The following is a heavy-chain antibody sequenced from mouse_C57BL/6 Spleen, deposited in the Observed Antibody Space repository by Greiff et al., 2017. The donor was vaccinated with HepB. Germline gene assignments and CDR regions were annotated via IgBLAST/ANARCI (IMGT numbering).Heavy chain of an antibody. CDR2: INPNNGGT. CDR3: AREDGYHWYFDV. CDR1: GYTFTDYY. V-gene: IGHV1-26*01. Sequence: VQLQQSGPELVKPGASVKISCKASGYTFTDYYMNWVKQSHGKSLEWIGDINPNNGGTSYNQKFKGKATLTVDKSSSTAYMELRSLTSEDSAVYYCAREDGYHWYFDVWGTGTTVTVSS. D-gene: IGHD2-3*01. J-gene: IGHJ1*03.